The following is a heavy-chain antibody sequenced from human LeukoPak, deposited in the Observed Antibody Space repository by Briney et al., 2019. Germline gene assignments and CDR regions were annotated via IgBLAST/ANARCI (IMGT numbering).Heavy chain of an antibody. D-gene: IGHD1-7*01. CDR1: GGSFSGYY. Sequence: SETLSLTCAVYGGSFSGYYWSWIRQPPGKGLEWIGEINHSGSTNYNPSLKSRVTISVDTSKNQFSLKLSSVTAADTAVYYCARGTNWNYFKSHLGDAFDIRGQGTMVTVSS. V-gene: IGHV4-34*01. J-gene: IGHJ3*02. CDR2: INHSGST. CDR3: ARGTNWNYFKSHLGDAFDI.